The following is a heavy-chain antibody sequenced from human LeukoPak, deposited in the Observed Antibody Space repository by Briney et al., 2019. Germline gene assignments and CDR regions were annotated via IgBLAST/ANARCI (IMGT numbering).Heavy chain of an antibody. Sequence: AGGSLRLSCAASGFTVSSNYMSWVRQAPGKGLEWVSVIYSGGSTYYADSVQGRFTISRDNSKNTLYLQMNSLRAEDTAVYYCARDRLYSSSSEDYRGQGILVTVSS. J-gene: IGHJ4*02. CDR2: IYSGGST. CDR3: ARDRLYSSSSEDY. V-gene: IGHV3-53*01. CDR1: GFTVSSNY. D-gene: IGHD6-6*01.